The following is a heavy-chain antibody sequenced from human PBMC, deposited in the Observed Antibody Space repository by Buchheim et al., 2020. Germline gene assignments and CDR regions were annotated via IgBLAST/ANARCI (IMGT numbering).Heavy chain of an antibody. CDR3: ARAAGFYDILTGYYSS. CDR1: GFTFSSYA. J-gene: IGHJ5*02. D-gene: IGHD3-9*01. CDR2: ISYDGSNK. Sequence: QVQLVESGGGVVQPGRSLRLSCAASGFTFSSYAMHWVRQAPGKGLEWVAVISYDGSNKYYADSVKGRFTISRDNSKNTLYLQMNSLRAEDTAVYYCARAAGFYDILTGYYSSWGRGTL. V-gene: IGHV3-30*04.